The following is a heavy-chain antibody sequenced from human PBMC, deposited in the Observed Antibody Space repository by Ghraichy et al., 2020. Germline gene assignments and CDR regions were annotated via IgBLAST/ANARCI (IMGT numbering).Heavy chain of an antibody. D-gene: IGHD1-7*01. CDR1: GGSIRNRNYY. CDR2: IYYAGST. Sequence: SETLSLTCSVSGGSIRNRNYYWGWIRQPPGKTLEWLGSIYYAGSTYYNPSLKSRLTVDVDTSNNQFSLDLRSVTAADMAVYFCVRSIWNYQFGPTWSDSWGQGTLVTVSS. V-gene: IGHV4-39*01. CDR3: VRSIWNYQFGPTWSDS. J-gene: IGHJ5*01.